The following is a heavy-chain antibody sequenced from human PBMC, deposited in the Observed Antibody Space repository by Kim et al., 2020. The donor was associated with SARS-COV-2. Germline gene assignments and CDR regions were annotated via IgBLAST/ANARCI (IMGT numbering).Heavy chain of an antibody. D-gene: IGHD6-13*01. CDR3: ARDLSVGKIYFVQQPLVRDRSNWVDP. Sequence: ASVKVSCKASGYTFTSYGISWVRQAPGQGLEWMGWISAYNGNTNYAQKLQGRVTMTTDTSTSTAYMELRSLRYDDTAVYYCARDLSVGKIYFVQQPLVRDRSNWVDPWGQGTLVTVSS. V-gene: IGHV1-18*01. CDR2: ISAYNGNT. J-gene: IGHJ5*02. CDR1: GYTFTSYG.